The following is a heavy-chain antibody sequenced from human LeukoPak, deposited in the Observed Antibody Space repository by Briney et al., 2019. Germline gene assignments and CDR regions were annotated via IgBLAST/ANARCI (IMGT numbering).Heavy chain of an antibody. V-gene: IGHV4-59*08. CDR2: IYYSGST. CDR3: ARQRDSSGWYAYFDY. Sequence: PSETLSLTCTVSGGSISSYYWSWIRQPPGKGLEWIGYIYYSGSTSYNPSLKSRVTISVDTSKNQFSLKLSSVTAADTAVYYCARQRDSSGWYAYFDYWGQGTLVTVSS. CDR1: GGSISSYY. D-gene: IGHD6-19*01. J-gene: IGHJ4*02.